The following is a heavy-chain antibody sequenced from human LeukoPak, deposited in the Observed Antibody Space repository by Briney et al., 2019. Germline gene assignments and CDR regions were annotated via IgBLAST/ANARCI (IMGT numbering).Heavy chain of an antibody. Sequence: PGGSLRLSCAASGFTFSSYSMNWVRQAPGKGLEWVAVISYDGSNKYYADSVKGRFTISRDNSKNTLYLQMNSLRAEDTAVYYCAAIAADGLDYWGQGTLVTVSS. V-gene: IGHV3-30*03. D-gene: IGHD6-13*01. CDR1: GFTFSSYS. J-gene: IGHJ4*02. CDR3: AAIAADGLDY. CDR2: ISYDGSNK.